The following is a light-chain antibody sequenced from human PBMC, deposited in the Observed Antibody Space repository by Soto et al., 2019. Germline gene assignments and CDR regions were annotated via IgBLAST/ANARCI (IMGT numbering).Light chain of an antibody. J-gene: IGLJ2*01. CDR1: SYNIGTNT. V-gene: IGLV1-44*01. Sequence: QSVLTQPPSASGTPGQRVTISCSGSSYNIGTNTVNWYQQLPGTAPKLLIYSSNQRPSGVPDRFSGSKSGTSASLAISGLQSEDEADYYCAAWDDSLNGPVFGGGTQLTVL. CDR3: AAWDDSLNGPV. CDR2: SSN.